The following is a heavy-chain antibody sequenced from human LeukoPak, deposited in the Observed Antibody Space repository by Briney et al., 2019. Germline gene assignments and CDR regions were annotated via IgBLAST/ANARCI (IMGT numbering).Heavy chain of an antibody. V-gene: IGHV3-7*03. J-gene: IGHJ6*02. CDR1: GFALSSHW. CDR2: VNRDGSET. Sequence: PGGSLRLSCAASGFALSSHWMTWVRQVPGRGPEWVANVNRDGSETYYLDSVKGRFTIPKDNAKNSLYLQMNSLRAEDTALYHRARNNGMDVWGQGTTVIVSS. CDR3: ARNNGMDV.